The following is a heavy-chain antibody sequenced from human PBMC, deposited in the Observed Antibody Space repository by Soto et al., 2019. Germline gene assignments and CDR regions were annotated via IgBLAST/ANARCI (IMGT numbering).Heavy chain of an antibody. J-gene: IGHJ3*02. Sequence: ASVKVSCKATGYTFSAYTMNWVRQAPGQSLEWMGWINAGSGNTKYSQNFQGRVSITRDTSASTVYMELTGLTSEDTAVYYCARDTDTLGPRANDALYIRGQGTMVTVS. CDR1: GYTFSAYT. D-gene: IGHD5-18*01. CDR3: ARDTDTLGPRANDALYI. V-gene: IGHV1-3*01. CDR2: INAGSGNT.